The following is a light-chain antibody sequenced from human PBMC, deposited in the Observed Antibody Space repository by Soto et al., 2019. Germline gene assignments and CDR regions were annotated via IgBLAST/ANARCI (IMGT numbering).Light chain of an antibody. V-gene: IGKV3-15*01. J-gene: IGKJ5*01. CDR3: QHYNNWPPIT. Sequence: EIVITPSPATLSVSAGVRPILSCRASQSVSSNLAWYQQKPGQAPRLLIYGASTRATGIPARFSGSGSGTEFTLTISSLQSEDFAVYYCQHYNNWPPITFGQGTRLEIK. CDR2: GAS. CDR1: QSVSSN.